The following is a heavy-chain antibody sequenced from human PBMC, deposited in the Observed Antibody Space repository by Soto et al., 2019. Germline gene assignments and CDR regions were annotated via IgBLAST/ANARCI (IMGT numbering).Heavy chain of an antibody. CDR1: GLTYSNYA. CDR2: ISGSGTRR. Sequence: EVQLLESGGGLVQPGGSLRLSCASSGLTYSNYAMGWVSQGRGKGLEWVSSISGSGTRRYLGDPVMGRFSISKDSCNNSLYLKMSSLRAGDTAKYYSATYTPVHCSGGRCEGSDYYYYMDCWGKGTTVTVSS. CDR3: ATYTPVHCSGGRCEGSDYYYYMDC. J-gene: IGHJ6*03. D-gene: IGHD2-15*01. V-gene: IGHV3-23*01.